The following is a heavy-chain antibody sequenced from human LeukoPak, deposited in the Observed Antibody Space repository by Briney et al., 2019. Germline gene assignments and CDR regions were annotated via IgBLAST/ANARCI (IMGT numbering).Heavy chain of an antibody. J-gene: IGHJ4*02. CDR1: GYSFTGNH. D-gene: IGHD6-13*01. Sequence: ASVKVSCKASGYSFTGNHLHWVRQAPGQGLEWMGWINPNSGGTNSAQKFQGRVTMTWDTSISTAYMELNSLRSDDTAVYYCARGGSSRLAQFDYWGQGTLVTVSS. CDR2: INPNSGGT. V-gene: IGHV1-2*02. CDR3: ARGGSSRLAQFDY.